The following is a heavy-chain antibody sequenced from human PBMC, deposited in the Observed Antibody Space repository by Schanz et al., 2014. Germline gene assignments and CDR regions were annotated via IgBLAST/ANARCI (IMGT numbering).Heavy chain of an antibody. D-gene: IGHD6-13*01. J-gene: IGHJ4*02. CDR1: SGSFSGYY. Sequence: QVQLQQWGAGLLKPSETLSLSCAVYSGSFSGYYWSWIRQPPGKGLEWIGEINHSGSTNYNPSLKGLVPISVHTSKNQSSLKLSSVTAADTAVYYCARGPDSTSADVTRGRRRYYFDYWGQGTLVTVSS. V-gene: IGHV4-34*01. CDR2: INHSGST. CDR3: ARGPDSTSADVTRGRRRYYFDY.